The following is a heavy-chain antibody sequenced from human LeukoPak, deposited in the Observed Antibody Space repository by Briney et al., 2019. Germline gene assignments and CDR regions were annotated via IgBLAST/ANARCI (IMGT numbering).Heavy chain of an antibody. J-gene: IGHJ3*02. CDR1: GGTFSSYA. Sequence: SVKVSCKASGGTFSSYAISWVRQAPGQGLEWMGGIIPIFGTANYAQKFQGRVTITADESTSTAYMELSSLRSEDTAVYYCARDGLSLLRYFDWFRSPMPNAFDIWGQGTMVTVSS. CDR2: IIPIFGTA. D-gene: IGHD3-9*01. V-gene: IGHV1-69*01. CDR3: ARDGLSLLRYFDWFRSPMPNAFDI.